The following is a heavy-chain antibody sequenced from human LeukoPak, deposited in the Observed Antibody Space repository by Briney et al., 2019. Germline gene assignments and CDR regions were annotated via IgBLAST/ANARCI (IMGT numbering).Heavy chain of an antibody. CDR2: IYYSGRT. CDR1: GGSISSYY. J-gene: IGHJ6*02. CDR3: ARGVVVVPAAKESYYYGMDV. D-gene: IGHD2-2*01. Sequence: PSETLSLTCTVSGGSISSYYWSWVRQPPGKGLEGVGYIYYSGRTNYNPYLKSRVTISVETSKHQFSLKLSSVTAADTAVYYCARGVVVVPAAKESYYYGMDVWGQGTTVTVSS. V-gene: IGHV4-59*01.